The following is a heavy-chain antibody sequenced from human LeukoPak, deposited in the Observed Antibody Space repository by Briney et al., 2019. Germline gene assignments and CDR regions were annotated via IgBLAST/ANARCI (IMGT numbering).Heavy chain of an antibody. CDR3: ARDFSWTGDYYYYGMDV. CDR2: IIPILGIA. CDR1: GGTFSSYA. J-gene: IGHJ6*02. D-gene: IGHD3/OR15-3a*01. V-gene: IGHV1-69*04. Sequence: ASVKVSCKAFGGTFSSYAISRVRQAPGQGLEWMGRIIPILGIANYAQKFQGRVTITADKSTSTAYMELSSLRSEDTAVYYCARDFSWTGDYYYYGMDVWGQGTTVTVSS.